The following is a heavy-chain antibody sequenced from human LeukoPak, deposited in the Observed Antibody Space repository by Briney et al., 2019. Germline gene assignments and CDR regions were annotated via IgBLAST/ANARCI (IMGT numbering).Heavy chain of an antibody. CDR1: GFSFNSYA. V-gene: IGHV3-30*04. J-gene: IGHJ4*02. Sequence: GRSLRLSCAASGFSFNSYAMHWVRQAPGKGLEWVALIAFDGGNIHYGKSVKGRFTVSRDNSKNTMYLQMNSLRIEDTALYYCARDRDARYYFDSWGQGTLVTVSS. CDR3: ARDRDARYYFDS. CDR2: IAFDGGNI. D-gene: IGHD2-2*01.